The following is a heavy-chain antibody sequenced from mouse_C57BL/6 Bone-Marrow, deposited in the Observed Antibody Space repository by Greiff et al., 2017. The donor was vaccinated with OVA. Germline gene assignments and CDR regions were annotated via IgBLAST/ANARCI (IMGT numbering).Heavy chain of an antibody. CDR3: ARWRYYDPLYAMDD. D-gene: IGHD2-4*01. CDR2: IYPGDGDT. J-gene: IGHJ4*01. CDR1: GYAFSSSW. Sequence: QVQLQQSGPELVKPGASVKISCKASGYAFSSSWMNWVKQRPGKGLEWIGRIYPGDGDTNYNGKFKGKATLTADKSSSTAYMQLSSLTSEDSAVYFCARWRYYDPLYAMDDWGQGTSVTVSS. V-gene: IGHV1-82*01.